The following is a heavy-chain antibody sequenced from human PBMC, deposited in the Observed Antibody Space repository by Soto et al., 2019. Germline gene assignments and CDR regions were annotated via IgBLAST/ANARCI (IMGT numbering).Heavy chain of an antibody. D-gene: IGHD6-19*01. J-gene: IGHJ4*02. CDR1: GFTFSSYA. CDR2: ISGSGGST. Sequence: EVQLLESGGGLVQPGGSLRLSCAASGFTFSSYAMSWVRQAPGKGLEWVSIISGSGGSTYYADSVKGRFTISRGNSKNTLYLQMNSLRAEDTAVYYCASRSSGWYFDYWGQGTLVTVSS. CDR3: ASRSSGWYFDY. V-gene: IGHV3-23*01.